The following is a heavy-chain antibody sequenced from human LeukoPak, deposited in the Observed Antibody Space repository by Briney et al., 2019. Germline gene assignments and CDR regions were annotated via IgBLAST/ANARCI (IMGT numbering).Heavy chain of an antibody. CDR3: ARGEAFHYDSSGYPDY. CDR2: IWYDGNTK. CDR1: GFSFSTYG. V-gene: IGHV3-33*01. D-gene: IGHD3-22*01. J-gene: IGHJ4*02. Sequence: AGRSLRLSCAASGFSFSTYGMHWVRQAPGKGLEWVAVIWYDGNTKYYADSVKGRFTISRDKSKNTLYLQMNSLKPEDTAVYYCARGEAFHYDSSGYPDYWGQGPLVSVSS.